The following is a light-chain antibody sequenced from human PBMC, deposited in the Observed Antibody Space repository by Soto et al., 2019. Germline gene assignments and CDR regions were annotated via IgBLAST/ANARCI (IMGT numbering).Light chain of an antibody. CDR3: MQTLQTPYT. V-gene: IGKV2-28*01. J-gene: IGKJ2*01. Sequence: DIVMTQSPLSLPVTPGEPASISCRSSQSLLSSNGNNFLDWYLQKPGQSPQLLIYLASNLASGVHDRFSGSGSGTDFTLKISRVEAEDVGVYYCMQTLQTPYTLGQGTKLEIK. CDR2: LAS. CDR1: QSLLSSNGNNF.